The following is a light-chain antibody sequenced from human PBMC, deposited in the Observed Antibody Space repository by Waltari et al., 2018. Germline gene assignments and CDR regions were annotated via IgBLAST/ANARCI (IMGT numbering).Light chain of an antibody. J-gene: IGLJ1*01. CDR1: TSNIGHYY. CDR3: GTWDSSLDSYV. Sequence: QSVLTQPPSVSAAPGQTVTVSCSGTTSNIGHYYVSWYQHLPGTAPKLLIFDNSQRPSGIPERFSDSKSGTSATLGITGLQTGDEADYYCGTWDSSLDSYVFGSGSKVTVL. CDR2: DNS. V-gene: IGLV1-51*01.